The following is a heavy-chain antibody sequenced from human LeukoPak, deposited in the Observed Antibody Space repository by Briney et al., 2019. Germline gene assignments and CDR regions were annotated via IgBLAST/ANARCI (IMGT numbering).Heavy chain of an antibody. CDR3: ALMSGYNQNDY. J-gene: IGHJ4*02. D-gene: IGHD5-12*01. CDR2: ISAYNGNT. CDR1: GYTFTSYG. V-gene: IGHV1-18*01. Sequence: ASVKVSCKASGYTFTSYGISWVRQAPGQGLEWMGWISAYNGNTNYAQKLQGRVTMTTDTSTSTAYMELSSLRSEDTAVYYCALMSGYNQNDYWGQGTLVTVSS.